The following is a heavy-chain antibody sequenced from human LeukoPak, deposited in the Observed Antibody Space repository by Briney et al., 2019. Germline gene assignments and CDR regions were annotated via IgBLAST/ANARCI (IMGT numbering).Heavy chain of an antibody. Sequence: SETLSLTCAVYGGSFSGYYWSWIRQPPGKGLEWIGEINHSGSTNYNPSLKSRVTISVDTSKNQFSLKLTSVTAADTAVYYCANYGVVLATYGSPSPFVHWGQGTLVTVSS. CDR2: INHSGST. D-gene: IGHD3-16*01. J-gene: IGHJ4*02. CDR3: ANYGVVLATYGSPSPFVH. CDR1: GGSFSGYY. V-gene: IGHV4-34*01.